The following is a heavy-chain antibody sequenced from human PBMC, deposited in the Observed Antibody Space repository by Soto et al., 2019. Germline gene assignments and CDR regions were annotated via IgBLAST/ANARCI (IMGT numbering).Heavy chain of an antibody. D-gene: IGHD3-16*01. CDR2: IYPGDSDT. CDR1: GYTFTDYW. J-gene: IGHJ6*02. Sequence: PGESLKISCKGSGYTFTDYWIGWVRQLPGKGPEWMGIIYPGDSDTRYSPSFQGHVTITVDKSTSTAYLQWNTLKASDTAMYYCARHMSNFRYYYYAMDVWGQGTTVTVSS. CDR3: ARHMSNFRYYYYAMDV. V-gene: IGHV5-51*01.